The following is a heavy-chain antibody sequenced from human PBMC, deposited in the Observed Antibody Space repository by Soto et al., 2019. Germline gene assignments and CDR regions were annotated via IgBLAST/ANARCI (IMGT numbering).Heavy chain of an antibody. CDR2: INHSGST. D-gene: IGHD6-13*01. CDR1: GGSFSGYY. CDR3: AREVGAAAGTSWFDP. J-gene: IGHJ5*02. V-gene: IGHV4-34*01. Sequence: SETLSLTCAVYGGSFSGYYWSWIRQPPGKGLEWIGEINHSGSTNYNPSLKSRVTISVDMSKNQFSLKLSSVTAADTAVYYCAREVGAAAGTSWFDPWGQGTLVTVSS.